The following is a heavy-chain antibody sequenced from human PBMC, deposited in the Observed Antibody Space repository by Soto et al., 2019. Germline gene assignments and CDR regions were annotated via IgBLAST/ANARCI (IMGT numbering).Heavy chain of an antibody. CDR3: ARGSYYYDGSGYYHY. Sequence: QVQLQESGPGLVKPSQTLSLTCTVSGGSISSGDYYWSWIRQPPGKGLEWIGYIYYSGSTYYNPSLKRRVTTSVDTSKNQFSLKLSSVTAADTAVYYCARGSYYYDGSGYYHYWGQGTLVTVSS. D-gene: IGHD3-22*01. CDR2: IYYSGST. CDR1: GGSISSGDYY. V-gene: IGHV4-30-4*01. J-gene: IGHJ4*02.